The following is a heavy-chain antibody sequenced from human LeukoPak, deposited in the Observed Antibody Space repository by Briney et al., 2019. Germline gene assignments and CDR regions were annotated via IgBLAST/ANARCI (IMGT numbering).Heavy chain of an antibody. Sequence: GSVQFSFKASGYAFTSYAMHWVRPAPGQRIEWMGWINAGNGNTKYSQKFQCRVTITRDTPASTAYMELSSLRSEDTAVYYCARGIYYYGSGSYYNVPFDYWGQGTLVTVSS. J-gene: IGHJ4*02. V-gene: IGHV1-3*01. CDR2: INAGNGNT. D-gene: IGHD3-10*01. CDR3: ARGIYYYGSGSYYNVPFDY. CDR1: GYAFTSYA.